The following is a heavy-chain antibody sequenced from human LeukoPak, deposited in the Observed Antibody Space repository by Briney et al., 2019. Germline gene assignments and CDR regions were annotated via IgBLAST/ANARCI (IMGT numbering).Heavy chain of an antibody. D-gene: IGHD2-8*01. V-gene: IGHV3-30*04. CDR2: ISYDGSNK. CDR1: GFTFSSYA. J-gene: IGHJ4*01. CDR3: STDPRLLIY. Sequence: PGGSLRLSCAASGFTFSSYAMHWVRQAPGKGLEWVAVISYDGSNKYYADSVKGRFTISRDNAKNSLYLQMNSLRPDDTALYYCSTDPRLLIYWGHGTLVTVSS.